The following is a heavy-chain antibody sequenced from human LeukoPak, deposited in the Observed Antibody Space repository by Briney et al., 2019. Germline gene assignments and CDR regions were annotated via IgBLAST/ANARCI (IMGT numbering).Heavy chain of an antibody. D-gene: IGHD6-13*01. CDR1: GFTVSSNY. V-gene: IGHV3-53*01. J-gene: IGHJ4*02. Sequence: QTGGSLRLSCAASGFTVSSNYMSWVRQAPGKGLEWVSVIYSGGSTYYADSVKGRFTISRDNSKNTLYLQMNSLRAEDTAVYYCARSRIAAAGLPDYWGQGTLVTVSS. CDR2: IYSGGST. CDR3: ARSRIAAAGLPDY.